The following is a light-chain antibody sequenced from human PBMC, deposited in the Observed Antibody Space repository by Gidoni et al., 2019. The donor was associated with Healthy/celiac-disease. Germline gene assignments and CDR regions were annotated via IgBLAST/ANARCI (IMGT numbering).Light chain of an antibody. J-gene: IGKJ2*01. CDR2: DAS. Sequence: DIQLTQSPSSLSAYVGDRVTITCQSSQDIINYLNWYQQKPGKAPKLLIYDASNLETGVPSRFSGRGSGTDFTFSISSLQPEDIATYYCQQYDNLPRTFGQGTKLEIK. CDR1: QDIINY. V-gene: IGKV1-33*01. CDR3: QQYDNLPRT.